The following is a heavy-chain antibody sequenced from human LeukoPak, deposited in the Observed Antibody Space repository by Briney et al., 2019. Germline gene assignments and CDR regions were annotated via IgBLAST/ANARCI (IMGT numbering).Heavy chain of an antibody. V-gene: IGHV3-21*06. J-gene: IGHJ5*01. D-gene: IGHD3/OR15-3a*01. CDR2: VSVSSKYI. Sequence: GGSLRLSSVPPLFTFSFYTTKCVRHTLGKGLEWVSSVSVSSKYIYYADAMKGRFTISRDNANNSLYLQMNNVRADDTAVYYCAREGLTSVIGFDSWGQGTLVTVSS. CDR3: AREGLTSVIGFDS. CDR1: LFTFSFYT.